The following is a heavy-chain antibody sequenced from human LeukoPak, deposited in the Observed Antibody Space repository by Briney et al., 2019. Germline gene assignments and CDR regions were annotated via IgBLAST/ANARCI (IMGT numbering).Heavy chain of an antibody. Sequence: GGSLRLSCAASGFTFSSYAMHWVRQAPGKGLEYVSAISSNGGSTYYANSVKGRFTISRDNSKNTLYLQMGSLRAEDMAVYYCGRDLGLSAARPGCVDYWGQGTLVTVSS. CDR1: GFTFSSYA. CDR3: GRDLGLSAARPGCVDY. D-gene: IGHD6-6*01. J-gene: IGHJ4*02. V-gene: IGHV3-64*01. CDR2: ISSNGGST.